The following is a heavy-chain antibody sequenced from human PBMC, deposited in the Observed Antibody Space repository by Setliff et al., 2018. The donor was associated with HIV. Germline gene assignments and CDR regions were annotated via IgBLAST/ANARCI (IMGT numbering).Heavy chain of an antibody. CDR2: ISGSGGST. J-gene: IGHJ4*02. Sequence: GGSLRLSCAASGFTFSSYAMGWVRQAPGKGLEWVSAISGSGGSTYYADSVKGRFTISRDNSKNTLYLQMNSLRAEDTAVYYCAKASRGGYLLYFDYWGQGTLVTVSS. CDR1: GFTFSSYA. D-gene: IGHD5-12*01. CDR3: AKASRGGYLLYFDY. V-gene: IGHV3-23*01.